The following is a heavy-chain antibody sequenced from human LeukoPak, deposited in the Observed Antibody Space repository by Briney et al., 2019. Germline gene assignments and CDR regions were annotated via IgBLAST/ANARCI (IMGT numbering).Heavy chain of an antibody. D-gene: IGHD6-19*01. CDR2: IHGGT. V-gene: IGHV3-23*01. Sequence: TGGSLRLSCAASGFPFSSYAMGWVRQAPGKGLEWVSTIHGGTYYADSVRGRFTIARDNSKNTLYLQMTSLRADDTAPYYCAKGYSSGWYAFDSWGQGTLVTVSS. J-gene: IGHJ4*02. CDR3: AKGYSSGWYAFDS. CDR1: GFPFSSYA.